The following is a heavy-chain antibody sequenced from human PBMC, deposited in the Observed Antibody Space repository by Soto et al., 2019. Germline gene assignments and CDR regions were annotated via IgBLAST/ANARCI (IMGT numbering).Heavy chain of an antibody. V-gene: IGHV3-23*01. CDR1: GVTCSRYV. J-gene: IGHJ3*02. Sequence: GGSMRISSAASGVTCSRYVMGWVRQAPGKGLEWVSAISGSGGSTYYADSVKGRFTISRDNSKNTLYLQMNSLRAEDTAVYYCAKAEGITIFGVVIKYNAFDIWGQGTMVTVSS. CDR2: ISGSGGST. CDR3: AKAEGITIFGVVIKYNAFDI. D-gene: IGHD3-3*01.